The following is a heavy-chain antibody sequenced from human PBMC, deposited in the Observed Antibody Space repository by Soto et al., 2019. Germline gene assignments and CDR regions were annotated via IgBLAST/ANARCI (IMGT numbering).Heavy chain of an antibody. J-gene: IGHJ4*02. CDR3: AGRDGYNYVDH. CDR1: GGAISSFY. V-gene: IGHV4-59*01. CDR2: IYNRGGT. Sequence: SETLSLTCSVSGGAISSFYWSWIRQHPGKGLEWMGYIYNRGGTNYNPSLKGRAAISIDTSKDQFSLKLTSVTAADTAVYYCAGRDGYNYVDHWGQGTLVTVSS. D-gene: IGHD5-12*01.